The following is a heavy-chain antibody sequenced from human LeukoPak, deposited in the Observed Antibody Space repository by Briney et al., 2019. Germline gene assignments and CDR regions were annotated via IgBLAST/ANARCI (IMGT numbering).Heavy chain of an antibody. V-gene: IGHV4-38-2*02. CDR3: ARGDPFDY. CDR2: IYHSGST. CDR1: GYSISSGYY. J-gene: IGHJ4*02. D-gene: IGHD3-16*01. Sequence: PSETLSLTCTVSGYSISSGYYWGWIRQPPGKGLEWTGSIYHSGSTYYNPSLKSRVTISVDTSKNQFSLKLSSVTAADTAVYYCARGDPFDYWGQGTLVTVSS.